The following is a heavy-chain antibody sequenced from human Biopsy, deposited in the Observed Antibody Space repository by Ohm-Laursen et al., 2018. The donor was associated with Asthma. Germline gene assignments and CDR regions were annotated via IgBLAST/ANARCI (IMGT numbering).Heavy chain of an antibody. CDR2: INWKGDST. CDR3: GTLQGGD. V-gene: IGHV3-20*01. Sequence: SLRLSCSAAGFTFGNSAIRWPRPVPGEGLQWVSGINWKGDSTGYADSVKGRFTISRDNGKNSVYLQMNNLRAEDTALYRCGTLQGGDWGQGTLVTVSS. J-gene: IGHJ4*02. CDR1: GFTFGNSA. D-gene: IGHD1-26*01.